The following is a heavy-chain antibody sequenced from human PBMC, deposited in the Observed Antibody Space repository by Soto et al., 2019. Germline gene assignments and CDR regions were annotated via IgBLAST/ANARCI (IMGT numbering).Heavy chain of an antibody. CDR2: IIPILGIA. Sequence: ASVKVSCKASGGTFSSDTIIWVRQAPGQGLEWIGRIIPILGIANYAQKYQGRVKITADKSTSTAYMELSSLRSEDTAVYYCARELTVVVVAATQYYFEYWGQGTLVTVSS. V-gene: IGHV1-69*04. CDR1: GGTFSSDT. D-gene: IGHD2-15*01. J-gene: IGHJ4*02. CDR3: ARELTVVVVAATQYYFEY.